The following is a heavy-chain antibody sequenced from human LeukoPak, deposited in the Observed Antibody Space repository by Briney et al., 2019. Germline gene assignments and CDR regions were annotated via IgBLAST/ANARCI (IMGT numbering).Heavy chain of an antibody. V-gene: IGHV4-61*02. CDR2: IYTSGST. J-gene: IGHJ4*02. Sequence: PSETLSLTCTVSGGSISSGSYYWSWIRQPAGKGLEWIGRIYTSGSTNYNPSLKSRVTISLDTSKNQFSLKLSSVTAADTAVYYCARGGAAAETVDYWGQGTLVTVSS. D-gene: IGHD6-13*01. CDR1: GGSISSGSYY. CDR3: ARGGAAAETVDY.